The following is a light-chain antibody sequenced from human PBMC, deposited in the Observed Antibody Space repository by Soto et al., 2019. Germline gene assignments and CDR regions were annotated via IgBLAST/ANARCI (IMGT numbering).Light chain of an antibody. CDR1: QSVRSSY. J-gene: IGKJ1*01. V-gene: IGKV3-20*01. CDR2: GVS. CDR3: HQYGTSPRK. Sequence: EIVLTQSPGTLSLSPGERATLSCRASQSVRSSYLAWYQHKLGQAPRLLIYGVSNRATGIPGRFSGSGYGTDFKLTISRLEYEDFEVYYCHQYGTSPRKFGQGTKVAIK.